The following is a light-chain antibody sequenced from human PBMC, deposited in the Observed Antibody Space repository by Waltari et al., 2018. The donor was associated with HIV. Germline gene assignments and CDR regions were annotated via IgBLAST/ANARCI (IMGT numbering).Light chain of an antibody. Sequence: QPALTQAPSASGTPGQRADISCPGATSTSGSNNVNWYQHLPGAAPKLLIYNNNQRPSGIPDRFSGSKSGSSASLAITGLQSDDEADFYCSAWDDSLNGPVFGGGTRLTVL. CDR1: TSTSGSNN. CDR3: SAWDDSLNGPV. J-gene: IGLJ3*02. V-gene: IGLV1-44*01. CDR2: NNN.